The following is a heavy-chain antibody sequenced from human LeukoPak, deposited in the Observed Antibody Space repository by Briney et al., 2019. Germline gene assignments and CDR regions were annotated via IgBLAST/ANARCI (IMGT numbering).Heavy chain of an antibody. V-gene: IGHV1-8*01. Sequence: GASVKVSCKASGYTFTSYDINWVRQATGQGLEWMGWMNPNSGNTGYAQKFQGRVTMTRNTSISTAYMELSSLRSEDTAVYYCARGLRYFDWLSSYYYYYYMDVWGKGTTVTISS. CDR2: MNPNSGNT. CDR1: GYTFTSYD. CDR3: ARGLRYFDWLSSYYYYYYMDV. D-gene: IGHD3-9*01. J-gene: IGHJ6*03.